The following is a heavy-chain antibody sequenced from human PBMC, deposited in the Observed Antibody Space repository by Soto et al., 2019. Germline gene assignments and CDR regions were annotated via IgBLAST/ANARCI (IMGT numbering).Heavy chain of an antibody. V-gene: IGHV3-23*01. CDR1: GFTFSSYA. Sequence: EVQLLESGGGLVQPGESLRLSCAASGFTFSSYAMSWVRQAPGKGLEWVSDISGSDDSTYYADSVKGRFTISRDKSKNTLYLQMTSLRAEDTAVYYCAKRSSSSTFDYWGQGTLVTVSS. D-gene: IGHD6-6*01. CDR3: AKRSSSSTFDY. CDR2: ISGSDDST. J-gene: IGHJ4*02.